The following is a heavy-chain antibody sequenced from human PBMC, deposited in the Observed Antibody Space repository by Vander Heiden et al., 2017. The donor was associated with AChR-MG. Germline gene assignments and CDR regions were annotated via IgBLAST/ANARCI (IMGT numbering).Heavy chain of an antibody. V-gene: IGHV4-59*01. Sequence: QVQLQESGPGLVKPSETLSLTCTVSGGSISSYYWSWIRQPPGKGLEWIGYIYYSGSTNYNPSLKSRVTISVDTSKNQFSLKLSSVTAADTAVYYCAGTYGDYAGFIQHWGQGTLVTVSS. CDR2: IYYSGST. D-gene: IGHD4-17*01. CDR3: AGTYGDYAGFIQH. CDR1: GGSISSYY. J-gene: IGHJ1*01.